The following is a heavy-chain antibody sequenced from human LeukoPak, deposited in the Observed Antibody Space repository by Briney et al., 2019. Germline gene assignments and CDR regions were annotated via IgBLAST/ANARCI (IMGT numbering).Heavy chain of an antibody. CDR3: AGHARGSYLVH. J-gene: IGHJ4*02. D-gene: IGHD6-6*01. V-gene: IGHV3-11*01. Sequence: GGSLRLSCAASGFTFSDYYMSWIRQAPGKGLEWVSLINSLSPRAVSYGDSVKGRFTTSRDDATNSLFLQMNSLKVEDTAIYYCAGHARGSYLVHWGQGILVTVST. CDR1: GFTFSDYY. CDR2: INSLSPRAV.